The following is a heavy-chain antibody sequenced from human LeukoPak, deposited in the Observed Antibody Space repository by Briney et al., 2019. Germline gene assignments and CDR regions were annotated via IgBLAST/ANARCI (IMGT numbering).Heavy chain of an antibody. V-gene: IGHV3-7*01. CDR1: GFTFSSYW. D-gene: IGHD3-22*01. Sequence: GGSLRFSCAASGFTFSSYWMSWVRQAPGKGLEWVANIKQDGSEKYYVDSVKGRFTISRGNAKNSLYLQMNSLRAEDTAVYYCARGRDSSGYYSYYYYYYMDVWGKGTTVTVSS. CDR2: IKQDGSEK. J-gene: IGHJ6*03. CDR3: ARGRDSSGYYSYYYYYYMDV.